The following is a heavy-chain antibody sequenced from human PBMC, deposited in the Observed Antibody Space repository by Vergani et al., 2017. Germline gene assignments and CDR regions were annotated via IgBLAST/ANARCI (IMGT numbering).Heavy chain of an antibody. V-gene: IGHV4-34*01. CDR2: INHRGST. CDR3: ARGRRSIAAEYYYYYYMDV. D-gene: IGHD6-6*01. J-gene: IGHJ6*03. Sequence: QVQLQQWGAGLLKPSETLSLTCAVYGGSFSGYYWSWIRQPPGKGLEWIGEINHRGSTNYKPSLKSRVTISVDTSKNQFSLKLSSVTAADTSVYYCARGRRSIAAEYYYYYYMDVWGKGTTVTVSS. CDR1: GGSFSGYY.